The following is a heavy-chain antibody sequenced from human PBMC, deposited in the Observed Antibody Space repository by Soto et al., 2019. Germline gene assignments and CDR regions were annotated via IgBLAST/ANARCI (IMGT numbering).Heavy chain of an antibody. CDR1: GYTFTSYY. J-gene: IGHJ6*02. CDR2: INPSGGST. V-gene: IGHV1-46*01. D-gene: IGHD6-13*01. Sequence: ASVKVSCKASGYTFTSYYMHWVRQAPGQGLEWMGIINPSGGSTSYAQKFQGRVTMTRDTSTSTVYMELSSLRSEDTAVYYCARDWGGNSIAAAGYYYYYGMDVWGQGTTVTVSS. CDR3: ARDWGGNSIAAAGYYYYYGMDV.